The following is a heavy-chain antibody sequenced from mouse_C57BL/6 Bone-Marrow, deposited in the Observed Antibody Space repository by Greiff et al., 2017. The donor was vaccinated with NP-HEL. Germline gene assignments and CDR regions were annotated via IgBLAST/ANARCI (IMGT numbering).Heavy chain of an antibody. CDR3: ASPSLLSIPFAY. J-gene: IGHJ3*01. Sequence: QVQLQQPGAELVRPGTSVKLSCKASGYTFTSYWMHWVQQRPGQGLEWIGVIDPSDSYTNYNHKFKGKATLTVDTSSSTAYMQLSSLTSEDSAVYYCASPSLLSIPFAYWGQGTLVTVSA. V-gene: IGHV1-59*01. D-gene: IGHD2-1*01. CDR1: GYTFTSYW. CDR2: IDPSDSYT.